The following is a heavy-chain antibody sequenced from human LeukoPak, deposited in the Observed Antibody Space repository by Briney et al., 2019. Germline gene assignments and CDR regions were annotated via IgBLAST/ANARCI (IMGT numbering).Heavy chain of an antibody. CDR3: ASVRRDYFYMDV. V-gene: IGHV3-74*01. J-gene: IGHJ6*03. Sequence: GGSLRLSCVASVVTFSSYRMHWVRQAPGKGLGWVSCINSDGTTTTYADSVKGRFTIFRDNAKNTLYLQMNSLRAEDTAVYYCASVRRDYFYMDVWGKGTTVTVSS. CDR2: INSDGTTT. CDR1: VVTFSSYR.